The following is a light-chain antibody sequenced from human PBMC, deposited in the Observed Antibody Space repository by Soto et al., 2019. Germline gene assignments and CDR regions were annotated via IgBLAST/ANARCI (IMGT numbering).Light chain of an antibody. Sequence: EIVLTQSPGTLSSSPGERATLSCRASQSVGSNYLAWYQQKPGQAPRLLISGASNRATAIPDRFSGSGSGTDFTPTISRLEPEDVAVYYCQQYGSSPPYTFGQGTKLEIK. CDR1: QSVGSNY. CDR2: GAS. CDR3: QQYGSSPPYT. J-gene: IGKJ2*01. V-gene: IGKV3-20*01.